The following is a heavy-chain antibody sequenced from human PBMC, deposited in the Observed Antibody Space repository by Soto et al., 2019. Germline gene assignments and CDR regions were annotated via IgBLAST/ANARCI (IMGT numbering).Heavy chain of an antibody. J-gene: IGHJ4*02. V-gene: IGHV3-53*01. CDR3: ARGLGRDYHDNRGYFHLDY. CDR2: LYPDGRA. CDR1: VFSVSINY. D-gene: IGHD3-22*01. Sequence: WGALRVSCASSVFSVSINYLTWVRQAPGKGLNWVSVLYPDGRAFYADSVKGRFSISADNSKNSVYLQMNTLRAEDTAVYYCARGLGRDYHDNRGYFHLDYWGQGTLVTVSS.